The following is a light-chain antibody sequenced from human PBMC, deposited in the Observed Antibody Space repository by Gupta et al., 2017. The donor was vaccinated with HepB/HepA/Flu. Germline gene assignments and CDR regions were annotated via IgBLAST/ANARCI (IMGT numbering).Light chain of an antibody. CDR2: GAS. V-gene: IGKV3-15*01. J-gene: IGKJ2*01. CDR1: QNVNTN. CDR3: QQYNHWLPYT. Sequence: EIVMTQSPATLSVSPGERVSRSCRASQNVNTNLAWLQQKRGQAPRLLISGASTRATGIPARFSGSGSGTEFTLTISSLQSEDFAVYYCQQYNHWLPYTFGQGTKLDMK.